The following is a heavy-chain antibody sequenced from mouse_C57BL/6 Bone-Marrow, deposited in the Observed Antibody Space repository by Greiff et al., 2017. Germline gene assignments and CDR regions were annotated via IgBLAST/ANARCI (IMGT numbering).Heavy chain of an antibody. CDR2: IDPETGGT. V-gene: IGHV1-15*01. CDR1: GYTFTDYE. CDR3: TMDGY. J-gene: IGHJ4*01. D-gene: IGHD2-3*01. Sequence: VQLQQSGAELVRPGASVTLSCKASGYTFTDYEMHWVKQTPVHGLEWIGAIDPETGGTAYNQKFKGKAMLTADKSSSTAYMELRSLTSEDSAVYYCTMDGYWGQGTSVTVSS.